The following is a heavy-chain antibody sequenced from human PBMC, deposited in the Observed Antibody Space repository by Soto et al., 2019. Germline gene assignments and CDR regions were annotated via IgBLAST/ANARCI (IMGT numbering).Heavy chain of an antibody. CDR1: GFTVSNNY. J-gene: IGHJ4*02. Sequence: GGSLILSCAASGFTVSNNYMSWVRQAPGKGLEWVSVIYSGGGTYYADSVKARFTISRDNSKNTLYLQMNSLRAEDTAVYYCARDVPPWYDSSGNPEDYWGQGT. CDR2: IYSGGGT. D-gene: IGHD3-22*01. V-gene: IGHV3-66*01. CDR3: ARDVPPWYDSSGNPEDY.